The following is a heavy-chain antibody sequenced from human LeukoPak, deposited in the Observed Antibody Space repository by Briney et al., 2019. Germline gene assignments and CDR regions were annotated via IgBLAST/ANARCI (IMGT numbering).Heavy chain of an antibody. CDR2: ISWDGGST. CDR3: AKDNYTDYYYGMDV. J-gene: IGHJ6*02. Sequence: QTGGSLRLSCAASGFTFDDYTMHWVRQAPGKGLEWVSLISWDGGSTYYADSVKGRFTISRDNSKNSLYLQMNSLRTEDTALNYCAKDNYTDYYYGMDVWGQGTTVTVSS. D-gene: IGHD4-11*01. CDR1: GFTFDDYT. V-gene: IGHV3-43*01.